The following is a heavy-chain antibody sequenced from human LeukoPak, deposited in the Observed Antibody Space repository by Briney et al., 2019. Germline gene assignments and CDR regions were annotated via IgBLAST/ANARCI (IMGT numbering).Heavy chain of an antibody. CDR3: ARECGGDCSYYFDY. D-gene: IGHD2-21*01. CDR1: GYTFTDYY. CDR2: INPNSGGT. J-gene: IGHJ4*02. Sequence: ASVKVSCKATGYTFTDYYIQWVRQAPGQGLEWMGWINPNSGGTNYAQKFQGRVTMTRDTSISTAYMELSRLRSDDTAVYYCARECGGDCSYYFDYWGQGTLVTVSS. V-gene: IGHV1-2*02.